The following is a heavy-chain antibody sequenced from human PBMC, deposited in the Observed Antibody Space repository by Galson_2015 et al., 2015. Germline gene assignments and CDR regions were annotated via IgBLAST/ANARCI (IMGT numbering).Heavy chain of an antibody. V-gene: IGHV1-69*10. CDR2: IIPIFGIA. CDR1: GGTFSSYA. D-gene: IGHD2-15*01. Sequence: SVKVSCKASGGTFSSYAISWVRQAPGQGLEWMGGIIPIFGIANYAQKFQGRVTITADKSTSTAYMELSSLRSEDTAVYYCARENRGGGDGKGSGGSWLNIRGQGYFYYGMDVWGQGTPVTVSS. CDR3: ARENRGGGDGKGSGGSWLNIRGQGYFYYGMDV. J-gene: IGHJ6*02.